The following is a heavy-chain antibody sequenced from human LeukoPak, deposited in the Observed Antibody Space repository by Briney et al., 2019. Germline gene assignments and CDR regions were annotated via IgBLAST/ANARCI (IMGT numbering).Heavy chain of an antibody. CDR3: AREHYGGNDC. J-gene: IGHJ4*02. V-gene: IGHV3-64*01. CDR1: GFTFSDYT. CDR2: ISPNGGST. D-gene: IGHD4-23*01. Sequence: GGSLRLSCAASGFTFSDYTMHWVRQVPGKGLECVSAISPNGGSTYYANSVKGRFSISRDNSKNTLYLQMGSLSAEDMAVYYCAREHYGGNDCWGQGTLVTVSS.